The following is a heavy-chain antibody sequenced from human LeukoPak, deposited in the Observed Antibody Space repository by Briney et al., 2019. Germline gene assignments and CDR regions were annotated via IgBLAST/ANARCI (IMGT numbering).Heavy chain of an antibody. J-gene: IGHJ4*02. CDR2: ISSGRRTI. V-gene: IGHV3-48*01. D-gene: IGHD3-22*01. CDR1: GFTFSSYS. Sequence: PGGSLRLSCAASGFTFSSYSMNWVRQAPGKGLEWVSYISSGRRTIYYADSVKGRFTISRDNSKNTLYLQMNSLRAEDTAVYYCAKDMIVVASDYWGQGTLVTVSS. CDR3: AKDMIVVASDY.